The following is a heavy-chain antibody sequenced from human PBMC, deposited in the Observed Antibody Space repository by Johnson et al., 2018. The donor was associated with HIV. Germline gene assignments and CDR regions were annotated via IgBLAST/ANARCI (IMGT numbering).Heavy chain of an antibody. CDR1: GFSFSIYW. V-gene: IGHV3-7*01. J-gene: IGHJ3*02. Sequence: VQLVESGGDLVQPGGSLRLSCGGSGFSFSIYWLTWVRQAPGKGLEWVANIKDDGSEKSYVDSVKGRFTISRDNAKTTLDLQMNSLRAEDTAVYYCARDPDGAGPYVAFDIWGQGTMVTVSS. CDR2: IKDDGSEK. D-gene: IGHD4/OR15-4a*01. CDR3: ARDPDGAGPYVAFDI.